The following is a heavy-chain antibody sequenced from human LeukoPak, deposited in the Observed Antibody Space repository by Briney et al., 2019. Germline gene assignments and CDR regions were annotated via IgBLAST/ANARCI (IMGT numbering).Heavy chain of an antibody. CDR3: ATTSLAIQAFDI. D-gene: IGHD3-3*01. V-gene: IGHV1-24*01. Sequence: ASVKVSCKVSGYTLTELSMHWVRQAPGKGLEWMGGFDPEDGETIYAQKFQGRVTMTEDTSTGTAYMELSSLRSEDTAVYYCATTSLAIQAFDIWGQGTMVTVSS. J-gene: IGHJ3*02. CDR2: FDPEDGET. CDR1: GYTLTELS.